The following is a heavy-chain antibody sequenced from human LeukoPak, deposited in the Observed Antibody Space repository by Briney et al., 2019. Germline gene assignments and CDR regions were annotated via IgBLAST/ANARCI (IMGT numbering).Heavy chain of an antibody. Sequence: SETLSLTCTVSGASVSSHDYDWSWIRKPPGKGLEWVGYIYNSRSTTYNPSLTSRVTISVDTSKNQFSLKLKSVTAADTAVYYCARDMGGSYSGRYYYYGMDVWGQGTTVTVSS. CDR1: GASVSSHDYD. CDR2: IYNSRST. D-gene: IGHD1-26*01. V-gene: IGHV4-61*08. CDR3: ARDMGGSYSGRYYYYGMDV. J-gene: IGHJ6*02.